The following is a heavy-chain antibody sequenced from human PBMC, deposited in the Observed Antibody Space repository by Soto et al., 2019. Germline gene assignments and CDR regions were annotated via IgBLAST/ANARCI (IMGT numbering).Heavy chain of an antibody. J-gene: IGHJ3*02. CDR1: GFTFSSYA. V-gene: IGHV3-23*01. Sequence: GGSLRLSCAASGFTFSSYAMSWVRQSPGKGLEWVSAISGSGGSTYYEDSVKGRFTISRDNSKNTLYLQMSSLRAEDTAVYYCANGVDSSGYYKPDAFDIWGQGTMVTVSS. CDR2: ISGSGGST. D-gene: IGHD3-22*01. CDR3: ANGVDSSGYYKPDAFDI.